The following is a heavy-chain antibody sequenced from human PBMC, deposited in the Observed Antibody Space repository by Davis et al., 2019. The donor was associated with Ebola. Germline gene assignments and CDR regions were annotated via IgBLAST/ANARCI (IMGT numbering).Heavy chain of an antibody. V-gene: IGHV3-74*01. CDR2: INSDGSST. Sequence: GESLKISCAASGFTFSSYWMHWVRQAPGKGLVWVSRINSDGSSTSYADSVKGRFTISRDNAKNTLYLQMNSLRAEDTAVYYCARAIRGWFDPWGQGTLVTVSS. CDR1: GFTFSSYW. CDR3: ARAIRGWFDP. J-gene: IGHJ5*02. D-gene: IGHD5-24*01.